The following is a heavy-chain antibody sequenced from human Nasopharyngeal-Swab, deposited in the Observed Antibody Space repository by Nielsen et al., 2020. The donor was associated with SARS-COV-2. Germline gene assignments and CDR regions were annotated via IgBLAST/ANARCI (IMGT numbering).Heavy chain of an antibody. J-gene: IGHJ4*02. V-gene: IGHV1-18*01. CDR2: ISAYNGNT. Sequence: WVRQAPGQGLEWMGWISAYNGNTNYAQKFQGRVTMTTDTSTSTAYMELRSLRSDDTAVYYCARDRRGGYCSSTSCYGNDYWGQGTLVTVSS. D-gene: IGHD2-2*01. CDR3: ARDRRGGYCSSTSCYGNDY.